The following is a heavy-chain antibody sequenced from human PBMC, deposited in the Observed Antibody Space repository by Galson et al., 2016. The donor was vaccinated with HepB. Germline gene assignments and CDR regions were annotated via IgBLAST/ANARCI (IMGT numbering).Heavy chain of an antibody. D-gene: IGHD2/OR15-2a*01. CDR2: DSMDGRRK. V-gene: IGHV3-30*18. Sequence: SLRLSCAASGFTFSNYGMHWVRQAPAKGLEWVAADSMDGRRKFYADSVKGRFTISRDNSNNMLFLQMSSLRADDTAVYYFAKRHEYCPAVGCSVDYWGQGTLVSVSS. CDR1: GFTFSNYG. CDR3: AKRHEYCPAVGCSVDY. J-gene: IGHJ4*02.